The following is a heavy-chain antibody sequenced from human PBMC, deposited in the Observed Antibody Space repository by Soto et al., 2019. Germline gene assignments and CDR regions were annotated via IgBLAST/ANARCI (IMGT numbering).Heavy chain of an antibody. J-gene: IGHJ4*01. V-gene: IGHV4-61*01. CDR1: GGSVSSSSYY. Sequence: QVQLQESGPGLVKPSETLSLTCTVSGGSVSSSSYYWSWIRQPPGKGLEWIGYIYYSGSTDYNPSLKSRVSISVDTSKNQFSLKLSSVTAADTAVYYCARDNAQTTQFDYWGHGTLVTVSS. CDR3: ARDNAQTTQFDY. D-gene: IGHD1-7*01. CDR2: IYYSGST.